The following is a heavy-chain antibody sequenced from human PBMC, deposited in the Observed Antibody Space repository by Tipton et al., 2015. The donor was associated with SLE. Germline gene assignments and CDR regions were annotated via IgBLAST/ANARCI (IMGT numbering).Heavy chain of an antibody. V-gene: IGHV4-34*01. J-gene: IGHJ4*02. CDR1: GGSFSDYS. D-gene: IGHD2-8*01. CDR3: ARDCTTGVCYTTSFDY. Sequence: LRLSCAVYGGSFSDYSWSWIRQPPGKGLEWIGEINHSGSTNYNPSLKSRFTISIDTSKNQFSLRLSSVTAADTALYYCARDCTTGVCYTTSFDYWGQGTLVTVSP. CDR2: INHSGST.